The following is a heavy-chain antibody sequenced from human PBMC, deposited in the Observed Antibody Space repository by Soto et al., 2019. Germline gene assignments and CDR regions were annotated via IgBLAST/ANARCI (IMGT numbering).Heavy chain of an antibody. Sequence: PSETLSLTCTVSGGSISSGDYYWSWIRQPPGKGLEWIGYIYYSGSTYYNPSLKSRVTISVDTSKNQFSLKLSSVTAADTAVYYCARDGLGYCSSTSCFGFDPCGQGTLVTVSS. CDR3: ARDGLGYCSSTSCFGFDP. J-gene: IGHJ5*02. CDR1: GGSISSGDYY. CDR2: IYYSGST. D-gene: IGHD2-2*01. V-gene: IGHV4-30-4*01.